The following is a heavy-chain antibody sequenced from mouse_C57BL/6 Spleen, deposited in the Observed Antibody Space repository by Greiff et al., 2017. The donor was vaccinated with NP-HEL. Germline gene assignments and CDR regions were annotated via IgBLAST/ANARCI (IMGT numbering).Heavy chain of an antibody. CDR2: SRNKANDYTT. CDR1: GFTFSDFY. V-gene: IGHV7-1*01. D-gene: IGHD2-4*01. CDR3: ARDARSLYYDYDEGYFDV. Sequence: DVMLVESGGGLVQSGRSLRLSCATSGFTFSDFYMEWVRQAPGKGLEWIAASRNKANDYTTEYSASVKGRFIVSRDTSQSILYLQMNALRAEDTAIYYCARDARSLYYDYDEGYFDVWGTGTTVTVSS. J-gene: IGHJ1*03.